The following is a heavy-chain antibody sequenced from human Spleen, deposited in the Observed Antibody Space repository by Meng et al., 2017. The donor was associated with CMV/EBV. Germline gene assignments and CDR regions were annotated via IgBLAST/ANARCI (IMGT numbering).Heavy chain of an antibody. CDR1: GLVFENYG. Sequence: LSCGASGLVFENYGIHWVGQGQSKGLEWVSFIRSDRVHKFYADSVKGRFTISRDNSKNTVYLQMDSLTAEDTALYYCVRASALNWFDPWGQGTLVTVSS. D-gene: IGHD2-2*01. CDR2: IRSDRVHK. V-gene: IGHV3-30*02. J-gene: IGHJ5*02. CDR3: VRASALNWFDP.